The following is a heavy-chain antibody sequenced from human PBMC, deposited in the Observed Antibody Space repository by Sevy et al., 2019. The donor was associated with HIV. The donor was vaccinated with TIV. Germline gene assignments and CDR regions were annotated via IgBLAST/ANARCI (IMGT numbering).Heavy chain of an antibody. CDR3: ARDRRGWSSGGDWFDP. D-gene: IGHD1-26*01. V-gene: IGHV4-31*03. J-gene: IGHJ5*02. Sequence: SENLSLTCTVSGGSISSGGYYWSWIRQHPGKGLEWIGYIYYSGSTYYNPSLKSRVTISVDTSKNQFSLKLSSVTAADTAVYYCARDRRGWSSGGDWFDPWGQGTLVTVSS. CDR2: IYYSGST. CDR1: GGSISSGGYY.